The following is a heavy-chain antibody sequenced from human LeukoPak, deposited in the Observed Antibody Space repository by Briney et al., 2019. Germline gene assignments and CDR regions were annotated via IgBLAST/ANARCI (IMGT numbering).Heavy chain of an antibody. CDR2: SSPSGITT. J-gene: IGHJ4*02. CDR3: AREGDVYNWNDGYYFDH. D-gene: IGHD1-1*01. Sequence: GGSLRLSCVASGFTLSQFEMTWVRQAPGKGLEWISYSSPSGITTYYANSVRGRFTISRDNAKNALYLQMDGLTVDDTALYYCAREGDVYNWNDGYYFDHWGQGILVTASA. V-gene: IGHV3-48*03. CDR1: GFTLSQFE.